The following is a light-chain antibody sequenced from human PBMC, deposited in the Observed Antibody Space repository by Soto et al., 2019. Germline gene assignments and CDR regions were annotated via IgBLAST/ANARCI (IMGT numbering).Light chain of an antibody. CDR2: SNN. J-gene: IGLJ3*02. CDR3: AAWDDSLNGPV. Sequence: QSVLPQPPSASGAPGQRVTISCSGSRSNIAANTVNWYQQFPGTAPKLLIYSNNQRPSGVPDRFSGSKSGTSASLAISGLQSVDESDYYCAAWDDSLNGPVFGGGTQLTVL. V-gene: IGLV1-44*01. CDR1: RSNIAANT.